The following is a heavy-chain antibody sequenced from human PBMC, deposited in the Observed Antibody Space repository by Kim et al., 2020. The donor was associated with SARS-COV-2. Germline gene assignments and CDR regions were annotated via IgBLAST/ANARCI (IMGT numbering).Heavy chain of an antibody. Sequence: GGSLRLSCAASGFTFNTYSMHWVRQAPGKGLEWVAVISYDGSIEDYVYSVKGRFTISRDNSKNTMYLQMNSLRAEDTAVYYCARVYYGSGSYLMGFDPWG. J-gene: IGHJ5*02. V-gene: IGHV3-30*04. CDR2: ISYDGSIE. CDR1: GFTFNTYS. CDR3: ARVYYGSGSYLMGFDP. D-gene: IGHD3-10*01.